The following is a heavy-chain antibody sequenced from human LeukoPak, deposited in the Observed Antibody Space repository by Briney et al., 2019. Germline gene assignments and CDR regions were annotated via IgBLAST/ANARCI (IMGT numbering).Heavy chain of an antibody. CDR2: INHSGST. CDR3: ARWTYYYGSGSYYRGDY. J-gene: IGHJ4*02. V-gene: IGHV4-34*01. CDR1: GGSFSGYY. D-gene: IGHD3-10*01. Sequence: PSETLSLTCAVYGGSFSGYYWSWIRQPPGKGLEWIGEINHSGSTNYNPSLKSRVTISVDTSKNQFFLKLSSVTAADTAVYYCARWTYYYGSGSYYRGDYWGQGTLVTVSS.